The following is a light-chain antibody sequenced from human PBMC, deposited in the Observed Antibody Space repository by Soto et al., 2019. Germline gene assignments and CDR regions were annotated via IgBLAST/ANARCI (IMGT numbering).Light chain of an antibody. CDR1: EDIKTY. CDR3: QQYDTPPIT. Sequence: DIQMTQSPSSLSASVGDRVTITCQASEDIKTYLNWYQQKSGTAPKLLIYDVSNLEEGVPSRFRGSGSGADFTLAISSLQPEDVATYYCQQYDTPPITFGGGTKVEV. V-gene: IGKV1-33*01. CDR2: DVS. J-gene: IGKJ4*01.